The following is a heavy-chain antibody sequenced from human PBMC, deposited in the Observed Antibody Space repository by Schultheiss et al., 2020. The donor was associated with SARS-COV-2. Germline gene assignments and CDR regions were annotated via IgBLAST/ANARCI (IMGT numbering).Heavy chain of an antibody. CDR1: GFTFSSYS. D-gene: IGHD4-11*01. CDR3: ASLTTPIGY. J-gene: IGHJ4*02. V-gene: IGHV3-66*01. Sequence: GGSLRLSCAASGFTFSSYSMNWVRQAPGKGLEWVSVIYSGGSTYYADSVKGRFTISRDNSKNTLYLQMNSLRAEDTAVYYCASLTTPIGYWGQGTLVTVSS. CDR2: IYSGGST.